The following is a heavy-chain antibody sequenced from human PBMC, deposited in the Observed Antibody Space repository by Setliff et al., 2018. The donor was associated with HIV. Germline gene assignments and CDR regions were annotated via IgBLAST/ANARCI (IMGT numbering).Heavy chain of an antibody. CDR2: IIPLFGTE. D-gene: IGHD3-3*01. Sequence: ASVKVSCKAYGDTLTNYALSWVRQAPGQGLEWMGGIIPLFGTEDYAQKFQGRVTITADESTSTAYMELSSLRSEDTAVYYCARDILERGYYYYYMDVWGKGTTVTVSS. J-gene: IGHJ6*03. V-gene: IGHV1-69*13. CDR3: ARDILERGYYYYYMDV. CDR1: GDTLTNYA.